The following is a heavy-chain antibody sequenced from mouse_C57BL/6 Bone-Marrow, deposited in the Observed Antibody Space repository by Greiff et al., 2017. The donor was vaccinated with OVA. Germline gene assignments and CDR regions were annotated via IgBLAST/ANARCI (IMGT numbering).Heavy chain of an antibody. D-gene: IGHD2-10*01. CDR3: AIPYYGTWFAY. CDR1: GYTFTSYW. V-gene: IGHV1-74*01. CDR2: IHPSDSDT. Sequence: QVQLQQPGAELVKPGASVKVSCKASGYTFTSYWMHWVKQRPGQGLEWIGRIHPSDSDTNYNQKFKGKATLTVDKSSSTAYMQLISLTSEDSAVYYCAIPYYGTWFAYWGQGTLVTVSA. J-gene: IGHJ3*01.